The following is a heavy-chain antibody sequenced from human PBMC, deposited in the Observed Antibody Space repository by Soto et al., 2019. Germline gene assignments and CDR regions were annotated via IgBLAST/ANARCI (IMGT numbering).Heavy chain of an antibody. V-gene: IGHV1-46*01. CDR3: ASEDYYDSSPKNAFDI. J-gene: IGHJ3*02. CDR2: INPSGGST. Sequence: ASVKVSCKASGYTFTSYYMHWVRQAPGQGLEWMGIINPSGGSTSYAQKFQGRVTMTRDTSTSTVYMELSSLRSEDTAVYYCASEDYYDSSPKNAFDIWGQGTMVTVSS. D-gene: IGHD3-22*01. CDR1: GYTFTSYY.